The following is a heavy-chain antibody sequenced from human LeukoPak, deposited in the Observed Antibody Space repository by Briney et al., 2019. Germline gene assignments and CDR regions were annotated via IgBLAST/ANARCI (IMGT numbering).Heavy chain of an antibody. CDR2: ISHDGRNK. CDR1: EFTFSSYA. Sequence: GRSLRLSCAASEFTFSSYAMHWVRQAPGKGLEWVAVISHDGRNKYYAGFVEGRFTISRDNSKNTLSLQMNSLKIEDTAVYYCTTDSPMDVWGKGTTVTVSS. V-gene: IGHV3-30-3*01. CDR3: TTDSPMDV. J-gene: IGHJ6*03.